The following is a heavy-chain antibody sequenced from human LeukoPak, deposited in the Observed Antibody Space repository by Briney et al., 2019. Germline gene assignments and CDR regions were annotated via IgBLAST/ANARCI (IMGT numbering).Heavy chain of an antibody. Sequence: GGSLRLSCAVSGFTFSNYALSWVRQAPGKGLEWLSAITGSGDITYYADSVMGRFTISRDNAKNTVSLQMNNLRAEDTAVYYCAKSDCGSDGCKLLNYWGQGTLVIASS. CDR2: ITGSGDIT. V-gene: IGHV3-23*01. CDR1: GFTFSNYA. J-gene: IGHJ4*02. CDR3: AKSDCGSDGCKLLNY. D-gene: IGHD3-10*01.